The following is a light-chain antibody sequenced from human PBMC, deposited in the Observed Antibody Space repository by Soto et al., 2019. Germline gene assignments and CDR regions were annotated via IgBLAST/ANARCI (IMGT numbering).Light chain of an antibody. CDR3: QQFNSYPQT. Sequence: IQWTHALSSLSASVGDGVTITCQASRGISSYLAWYQQKPGKPPKLLVYSASTLQSGVPSRFSGSGSGPDFTLTISSLQPEDSATYFCQQFNSYPQTFGQGTRLEIK. J-gene: IGKJ5*01. CDR2: SAS. CDR1: RGISSY. V-gene: IGKV1-9*01.